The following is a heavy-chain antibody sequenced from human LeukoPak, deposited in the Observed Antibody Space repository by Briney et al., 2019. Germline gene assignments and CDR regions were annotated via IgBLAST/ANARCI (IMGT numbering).Heavy chain of an antibody. Sequence: GASVKVSCKASGGTFSSYAISWVRQAPGQGLEWTGGIIPIFGTANYAQKFQGRVTITTDESTSTAYMELSSLRSEDTAVYYCARDSEGYYGSGSYYHMDVWGKGTTVTVSS. CDR3: ARDSEGYYGSGSYYHMDV. CDR1: GGTFSSYA. D-gene: IGHD3-10*01. CDR2: IIPIFGTA. V-gene: IGHV1-69*05. J-gene: IGHJ6*03.